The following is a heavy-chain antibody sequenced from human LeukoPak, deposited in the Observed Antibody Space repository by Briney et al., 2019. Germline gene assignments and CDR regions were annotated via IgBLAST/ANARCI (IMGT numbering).Heavy chain of an antibody. D-gene: IGHD6-19*01. Sequence: SETLSLTCTVSGGSISSYYWSWIRQPPGKGLEWIGYIYYSGSTNYNPSLKSRVTISVDTSKNQFSLKLSSVTAADTAVYYCARDSSVAGNFDYCGQGTLVTVSS. CDR2: IYYSGST. J-gene: IGHJ4*02. V-gene: IGHV4-59*01. CDR1: GGSISSYY. CDR3: ARDSSVAGNFDY.